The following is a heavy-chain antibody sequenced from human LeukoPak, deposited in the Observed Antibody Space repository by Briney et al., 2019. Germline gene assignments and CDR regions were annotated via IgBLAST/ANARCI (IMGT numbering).Heavy chain of an antibody. J-gene: IGHJ4*02. CDR3: AKESSEEYSYGPLDY. D-gene: IGHD5-18*01. CDR1: GFTFSSYG. V-gene: IGHV3-30*02. CDR2: IRYDGSNK. Sequence: GVSLRLSCAASGFTFSSYGMHWVRQAPGKGLEWVAFIRYDGSNKYYADSVKGRFTISRDNSKNTLYLQMNSLRAEDTAVYYCAKESSEEYSYGPLDYWGQGTLVTVSS.